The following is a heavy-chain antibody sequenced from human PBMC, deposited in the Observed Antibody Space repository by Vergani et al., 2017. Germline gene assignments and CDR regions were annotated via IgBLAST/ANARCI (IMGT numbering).Heavy chain of an antibody. J-gene: IGHJ6*02. CDR1: GYSISRGYY. CDR3: ARHLRSSSWYNYYYGMDV. CDR2: IYHSGST. D-gene: IGHD6-13*01. V-gene: IGHV4-38-2*01. Sequence: QVQLQESGPGLVKPSETLSLTCAVSGYSISRGYYWGWIRQPPGKGLEWIGSIYHSGSTYYNPSLKSRVTISVDTSKNQFSLKLSSVTAADTAVYYCARHLRSSSWYNYYYGMDVWGQGTTVTVSS.